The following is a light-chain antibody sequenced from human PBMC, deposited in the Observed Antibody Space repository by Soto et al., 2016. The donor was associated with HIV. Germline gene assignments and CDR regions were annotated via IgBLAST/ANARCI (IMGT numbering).Light chain of an antibody. Sequence: DIQMTQSPSSLSASVGDTVTITCRASQGINTYVAWFQQKFGKAPKSLVYGASSLQSGVPSKFSGSASGTDFTLTISNLQLEDFATYYCQQYNSYPWTFGQGTTVEIK. V-gene: IGKV1-16*02. CDR1: QGINTY. CDR3: QQYNSYPWT. CDR2: GAS. J-gene: IGKJ1*01.